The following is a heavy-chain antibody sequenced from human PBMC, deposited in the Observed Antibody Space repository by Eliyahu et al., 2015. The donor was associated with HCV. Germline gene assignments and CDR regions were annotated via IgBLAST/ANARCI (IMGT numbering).Heavy chain of an antibody. CDR2: ITDSGNSM. CDR1: XFPFXXXS. Sequence: QVQLVXSGGGLVSPGGSXRLXCVSSXFPFXXXSXPWVRQAPGRGLEWISYITDSGNSMYYAXSVKGRFAISRDNAKNSVYLQMDSLRAEDTALYYCARQIVIRYNWNPSGMDVWGQGVTVTVSS. J-gene: IGHJ6*02. CDR3: ARQIVIRYNWNPSGMDV. V-gene: IGHV3-11*01. D-gene: IGHD1-20*01.